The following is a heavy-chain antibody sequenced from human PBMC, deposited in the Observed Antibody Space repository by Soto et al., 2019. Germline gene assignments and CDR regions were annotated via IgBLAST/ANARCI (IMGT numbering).Heavy chain of an antibody. CDR2: INHSGST. V-gene: IGHV4-34*01. Sequence: SGSLSLTCAVYGGSFSGYYGGWIRQPPGKGLEWIGEINHSGSTNYNPSLKSRVTISVDTSKNQFSLKLSSVTAADTAVYYCARGGMGPYYYGSGSYYNGRRLDYWGQGTLVTVYS. J-gene: IGHJ4*02. D-gene: IGHD3-10*01. CDR1: GGSFSGYY. CDR3: ARGGMGPYYYGSGSYYNGRRLDY.